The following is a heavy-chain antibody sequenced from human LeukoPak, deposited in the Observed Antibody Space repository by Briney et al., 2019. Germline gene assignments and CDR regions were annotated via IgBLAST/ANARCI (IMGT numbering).Heavy chain of an antibody. CDR1: GYTFTSYD. V-gene: IGHV1-8*01. J-gene: IGHJ5*02. D-gene: IGHD3-3*01. Sequence: ASVKVSCKASGYTFTSYDINWVRQATGQVLEWMGWMNPNSGNTGYAQKFQGRVTMTRNTSISTAYMELSSLRSEDTAVYYCARGSVRFHPNNWFDPWGQGTLVTVSS. CDR3: ARGSVRFHPNNWFDP. CDR2: MNPNSGNT.